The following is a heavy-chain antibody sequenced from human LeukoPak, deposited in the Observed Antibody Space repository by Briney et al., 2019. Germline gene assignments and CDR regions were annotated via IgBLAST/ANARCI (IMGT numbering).Heavy chain of an antibody. J-gene: IGHJ4*02. V-gene: IGHV3-7*05. CDR1: GFTFSSYW. Sequence: PGGSLRLSCAASGFTFSSYWMSWVRQAPGKGLEWVANIKPDGSEKYYVDSVKGRFSISRDNAKNSLYLQMNSLRAEDTAVYYCARSNREFASGTGDYWGQGTLVTVSS. D-gene: IGHD1-14*01. CDR2: IKPDGSEK. CDR3: ARSNREFASGTGDY.